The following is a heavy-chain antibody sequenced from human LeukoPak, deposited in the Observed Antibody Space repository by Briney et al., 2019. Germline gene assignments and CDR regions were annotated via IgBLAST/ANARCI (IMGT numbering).Heavy chain of an antibody. Sequence: GGSLRLSCAASGFTFSSYSMNWVRQAPGKGLEWVSYISSSSSTIYYADSVKGRFTISRDNSRNTLSLQMNSLRTDDTAIYYCAKLYGSGNYYLDYWGRGTPVIVSS. CDR3: AKLYGSGNYYLDY. CDR1: GFTFSSYS. CDR2: ISSSSSTI. V-gene: IGHV3-48*01. D-gene: IGHD3-10*01. J-gene: IGHJ4*02.